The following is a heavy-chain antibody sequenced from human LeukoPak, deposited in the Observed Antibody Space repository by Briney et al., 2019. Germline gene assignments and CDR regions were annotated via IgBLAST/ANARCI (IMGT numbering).Heavy chain of an antibody. CDR1: GFTFSSYG. CDR2: INQDGSEK. CDR3: ARLCIQGGCFDS. D-gene: IGHD2-8*01. Sequence: GGSLRLSCAASGFTFSSYGMHWVRRAPGKGLEWVANINQDGSEKYYVDSVKGRFTISRDNAKNSLYVQMNSLRAEDTAVYYCARLCIQGGCFDSWGQGTLVTVSS. V-gene: IGHV3-7*04. J-gene: IGHJ4*02.